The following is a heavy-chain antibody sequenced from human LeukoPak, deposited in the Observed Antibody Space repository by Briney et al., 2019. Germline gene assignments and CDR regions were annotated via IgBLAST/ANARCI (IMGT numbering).Heavy chain of an antibody. CDR1: GYTLTELS. V-gene: IGHV1-24*01. CDR3: ATEAYGSGSYYYFDY. D-gene: IGHD3-10*01. CDR2: FDPEDAET. J-gene: IGHJ4*02. Sequence: ASVKVSCKVSGYTLTELSMHWVRQAPGKGLEWMGGFDPEDAETIYAQKFQGRVTMTGDTSTNTAYMELSSLRSEDTAVYYCATEAYGSGSYYYFDYWGQGTRVTVSS.